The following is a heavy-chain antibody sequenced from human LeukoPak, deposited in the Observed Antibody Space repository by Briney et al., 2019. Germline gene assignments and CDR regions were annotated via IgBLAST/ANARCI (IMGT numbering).Heavy chain of an antibody. CDR3: AREVVVRYFDYFDY. CDR1: GFTFSSYS. D-gene: IGHD3-9*01. CDR2: ISSSSSTI. V-gene: IGHV3-48*01. J-gene: IGHJ4*02. Sequence: GGSLRLSCAASGFTFSSYSMNWVRQAPGKGLEWVSYISSSSSTIYYADSVKGQFTISRDNAKNSLYLQMNSLRAEDTAVYYCAREVVVRYFDYFDYWGQGTLVTVSS.